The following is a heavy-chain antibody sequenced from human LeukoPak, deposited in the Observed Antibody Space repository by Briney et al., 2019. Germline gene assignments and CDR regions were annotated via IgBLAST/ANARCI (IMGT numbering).Heavy chain of an antibody. V-gene: IGHV3-21*01. CDR3: ARYRVSSSTSYIDF. D-gene: IGHD2-2*01. J-gene: IGHJ4*01. Sequence: GGSLRLSCAASGFTFSTYAMNWVRQAPGEGLKWVSCITGDSAYIYYADSVKGRFTIYRDNAKNSLYLQMNSLRAENTAVYYCARYRVSSSTSYIDFWGQGTLATASS. CDR2: ITGDSAYI. CDR1: GFTFSTYA.